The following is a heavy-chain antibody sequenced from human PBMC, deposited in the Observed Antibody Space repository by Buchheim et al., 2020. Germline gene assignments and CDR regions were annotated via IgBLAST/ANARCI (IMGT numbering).Heavy chain of an antibody. CDR1: GFTFSSFG. V-gene: IGHV3-30*18. J-gene: IGHJ6*02. Sequence: QVQLVESGGGVVQPGRSLRLSCAASGFTFSSFGMHWVRQAPGKGLEWVTVTSFDGSSKYYADSVKGRFTLSSDNSKNTLYLQMNSLRAEDTAVYYCAKDRGRGMEQRYYGMDVWGQGTT. CDR2: TSFDGSSK. CDR3: AKDRGRGMEQRYYGMDV. D-gene: IGHD1/OR15-1a*01.